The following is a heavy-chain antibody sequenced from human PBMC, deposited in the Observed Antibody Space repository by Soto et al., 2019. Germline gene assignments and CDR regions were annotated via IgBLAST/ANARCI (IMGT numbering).Heavy chain of an antibody. Sequence: SETLSLTCTVSGGSFNTDYWGWIRQPPGKTLEWIGFKHDDGSNNYNPSLRSRVTISLDTSKKQVSLELSSVTAADTAVYYCARRLAGYNFYNLWGPGTMVTVS. J-gene: IGHJ3*01. CDR2: KHDDGSN. V-gene: IGHV4-59*01. D-gene: IGHD2-2*02. CDR3: ARRLAGYNFYNL. CDR1: GGSFNTDY.